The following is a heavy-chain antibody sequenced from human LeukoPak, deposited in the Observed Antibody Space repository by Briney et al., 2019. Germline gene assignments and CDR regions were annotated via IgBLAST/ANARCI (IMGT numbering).Heavy chain of an antibody. D-gene: IGHD3-22*01. J-gene: IGHJ4*02. CDR1: GGSFSGYY. CDR3: TRFPTPTYYYDSSGYYDDY. Sequence: SETLSLTCAVYGGSFSGYYWSWIRQPPGKGLEWIGEINHSGSTNYNPSLKSRVTISVDTSKNQFSLKLSSVTAADTAVYYCTRFPTPTYYYDSSGYYDDYWGQGTLVTVSS. CDR2: INHSGST. V-gene: IGHV4-34*01.